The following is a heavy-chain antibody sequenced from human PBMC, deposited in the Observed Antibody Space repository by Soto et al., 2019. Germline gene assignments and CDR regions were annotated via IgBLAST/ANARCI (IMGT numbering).Heavy chain of an antibody. Sequence: SLRLSCAASGFTLSDYYMSWIRQAPGNGLEWVSYISSSGSTIYYADSVKGRFTISRDNAKNSLYLQMNSLRASDTAMYYCARHPRGYYYDSSGYYWGNAFDIWGQGTMVTVSS. CDR2: ISSSGSTI. D-gene: IGHD3-22*01. CDR1: GFTLSDYY. CDR3: ARHPRGYYYDSSGYYWGNAFDI. J-gene: IGHJ3*02. V-gene: IGHV3-11*01.